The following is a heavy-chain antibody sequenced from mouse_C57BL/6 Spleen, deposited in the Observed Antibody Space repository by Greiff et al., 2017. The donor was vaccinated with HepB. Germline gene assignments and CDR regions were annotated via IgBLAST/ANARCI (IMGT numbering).Heavy chain of an antibody. CDR3: TRGDYYGSSSV. CDR2: IDPETGGT. V-gene: IGHV1-15*01. D-gene: IGHD1-1*01. J-gene: IGHJ1*03. CDR1: GYTFTDYE. Sequence: QVQLQQSGAELVRPGASVTLSCKASGYTFTDYEMHWVKQTPVHGLEWIGAIDPETGGTAYNQKFKGKAILTADKSSSTAYMELRSLTSEDSAVYYCTRGDYYGSSSVWGTGTTVTVSS.